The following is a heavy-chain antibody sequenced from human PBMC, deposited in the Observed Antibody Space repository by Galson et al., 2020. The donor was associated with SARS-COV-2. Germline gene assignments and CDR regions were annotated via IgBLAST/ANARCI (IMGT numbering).Heavy chain of an antibody. Sequence: GWSLRLSCAASGFTFSRSAMHWVRQAPGEGLEWVAVLSYDGSNKYYADSVKGRITISRDNSKNTLYLQMNRLRAEDTAVYYWARDYYGSSGYYYVDFQHWGQGTLVTVSS. CDR1: GFTFSRSA. CDR3: ARDYYGSSGYYYVDFQH. V-gene: IGHV3-30*04. D-gene: IGHD3-22*01. CDR2: LSYDGSNK. J-gene: IGHJ1*01.